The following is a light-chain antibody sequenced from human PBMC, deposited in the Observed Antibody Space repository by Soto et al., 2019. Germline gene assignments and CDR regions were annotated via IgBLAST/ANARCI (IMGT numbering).Light chain of an antibody. CDR3: QSYDSSLSGSI. Sequence: QSVLTQPPSVSGAPGQRVTISCTGSSSNIGAGYDVLWYQQLPGTAPKLLIYGNSNRPSGVPDRFSGSKSGTSASLAITGLQAEDEADYYCQSYDSSLSGSIFGGGTKLTV. J-gene: IGLJ2*01. CDR2: GNS. V-gene: IGLV1-40*01. CDR1: SSNIGAGYD.